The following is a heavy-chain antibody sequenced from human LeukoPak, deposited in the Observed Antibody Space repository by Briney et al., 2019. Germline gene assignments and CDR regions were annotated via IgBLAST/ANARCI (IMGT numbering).Heavy chain of an antibody. CDR2: IYHSGST. Sequence: PSGTLSLTCAVSGGSISSSNWWSWVRQPPGKGLEWIGEIYHSGSTNYNPSLKSRVTISVDKSKNQFSLKLSSVTAADTAVYYCARGSPATTVTSANYYGMDVWGRGTTVTVSS. CDR3: ARGSPATTVTSANYYGMDV. D-gene: IGHD4-17*01. J-gene: IGHJ6*02. CDR1: GGSISSSNW. V-gene: IGHV4-4*02.